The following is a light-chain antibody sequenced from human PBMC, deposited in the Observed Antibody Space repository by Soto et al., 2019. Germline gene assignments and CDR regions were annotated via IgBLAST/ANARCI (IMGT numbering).Light chain of an antibody. Sequence: EIVMTQSPATLSVSPGERATLSCRASQSVSSNLAWYQQKPGQAPRLIIYGASTRATGIPARFSGSGSGTEFTLTNSSLPSEDFAVYYCPQYNNWPLFGQGTKLEIK. V-gene: IGKV3-15*01. CDR3: PQYNNWPL. CDR2: GAS. J-gene: IGKJ2*01. CDR1: QSVSSN.